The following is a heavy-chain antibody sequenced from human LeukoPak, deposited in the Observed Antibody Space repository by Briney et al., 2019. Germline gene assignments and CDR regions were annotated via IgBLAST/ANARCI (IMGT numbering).Heavy chain of an antibody. J-gene: IGHJ4*02. V-gene: IGHV3-74*01. CDR1: GFIFSSYW. Sequence: GGSLRLSCAASGFIFSSYWIHWVRQAPGKGLVWVSYISNDGNDATYADSVKGRFTVSRDNAKNTLYLQMNSLRAEDTAVYYCARGGLFGAIRDYWGQGTLVTVSS. D-gene: IGHD3-10*01. CDR3: ARGGLFGAIRDY. CDR2: ISNDGNDA.